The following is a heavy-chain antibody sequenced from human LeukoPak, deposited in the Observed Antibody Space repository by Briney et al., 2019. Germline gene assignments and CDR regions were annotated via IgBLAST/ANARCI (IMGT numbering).Heavy chain of an antibody. CDR1: GFTFSSFA. D-gene: IGHD1-26*01. J-gene: IGHJ4*02. Sequence: GESLRLSCAASGFTFSSFAMTWVRQAPGRGLEWVSGIKNRGDNTHYADSVKGRFTISRDNSKNTLYLQMNSLRAEDTAVYYCAMRHRWLLANYWGQGTLVTVSS. CDR3: AMRHRWLLANY. CDR2: IKNRGDNT. V-gene: IGHV3-23*01.